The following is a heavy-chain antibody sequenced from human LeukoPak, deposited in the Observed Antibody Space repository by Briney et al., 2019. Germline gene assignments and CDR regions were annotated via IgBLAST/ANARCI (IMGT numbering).Heavy chain of an antibody. CDR2: IIPIFGTA. D-gene: IGHD5-12*01. CDR3: ARGRPGFGYSGFDGNSYYYMDV. V-gene: IGHV1-69*06. J-gene: IGHJ6*03. Sequence: ASVKVSCKASGGTFSSYAISWVRQAPGQGLEWMGGIIPIFGTANYAQKFQGRVTITADKSTTTAYMDLSSLTSEDTAVYYCARGRPGFGYSGFDGNSYYYMDVWGRGTTVTISS. CDR1: GGTFSSYA.